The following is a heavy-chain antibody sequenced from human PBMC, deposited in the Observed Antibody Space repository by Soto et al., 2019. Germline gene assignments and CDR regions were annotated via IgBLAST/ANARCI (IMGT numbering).Heavy chain of an antibody. CDR2: VYYSGST. V-gene: IGHV4-59*02. Sequence: PSETLSLTCTVTGDSVNSYYWSWMRQPPGKGLDCMGYVYYSGSTNYNPSLKSRVTISVDTAKNQISLKLKSVTAAATAVSHCARSVTSAIRYYVYWGQGSLVTVSS. J-gene: IGHJ4*02. CDR3: ARSVTSAIRYYVY. CDR1: GDSVNSYY. D-gene: IGHD2-2*01.